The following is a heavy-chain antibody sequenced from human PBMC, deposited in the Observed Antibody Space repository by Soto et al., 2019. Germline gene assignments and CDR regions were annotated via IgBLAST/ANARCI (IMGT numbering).Heavy chain of an antibody. J-gene: IGHJ6*04. CDR2: ILYDGSNK. D-gene: IGHD5-18*01. V-gene: IGHV3-30*02. CDR3: AKVDTAMGYYYYAMDV. Sequence: QPGGSLRLSCAASGFTFSSYGMHWVRQAPGKGLEWVAIILYDGSNKYYADSVKGRFTISRDNSKNTLYLQMNSLRAEDTAVYYCAKVDTAMGYYYYAMDVWGKGTTVTVSS. CDR1: GFTFSSYG.